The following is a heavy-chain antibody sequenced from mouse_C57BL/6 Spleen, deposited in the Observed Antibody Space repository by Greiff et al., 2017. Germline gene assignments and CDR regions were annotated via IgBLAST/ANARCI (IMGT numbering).Heavy chain of an antibody. CDR2: ISSGSSTI. Sequence: EVQLVESGGGLVKPGGSLKLSCAASGFTFSDYGMHWVRQAPEKGLEWVAYISSGSSTIYYADTVKGRFTISRDNAKNTLFLQMTRLRSEDTAMYYCARREDYYGSSYVSYYYAMDYWGQGTSVTVSS. CDR1: GFTFSDYG. D-gene: IGHD1-1*01. V-gene: IGHV5-17*01. J-gene: IGHJ4*01. CDR3: ARREDYYGSSYVSYYYAMDY.